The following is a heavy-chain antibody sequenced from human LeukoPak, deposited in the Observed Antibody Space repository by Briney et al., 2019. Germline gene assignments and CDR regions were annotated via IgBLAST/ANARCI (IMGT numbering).Heavy chain of an antibody. CDR3: ARDKYCNSDSCRTIIFDY. Sequence: SETLSLTCTVSGGSISSYYWSWIRQPAGKGLEWIGRIYTSGSTNYNPSLKSRVTMSVDTSKNQFSLKLSSVTAADTAVYYCARDKYCNSDSCRTIIFDYRGQGTLVTVSS. CDR1: GGSISSYY. V-gene: IGHV4-4*07. D-gene: IGHD2-15*01. CDR2: IYTSGST. J-gene: IGHJ4*02.